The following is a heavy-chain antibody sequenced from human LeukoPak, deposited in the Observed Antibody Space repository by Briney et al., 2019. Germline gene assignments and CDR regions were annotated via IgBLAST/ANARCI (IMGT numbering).Heavy chain of an antibody. CDR2: IYYSGST. D-gene: IGHD2-15*01. J-gene: IGHJ6*03. V-gene: IGHV4-59*01. Sequence: SETLSLTCTVSGGSIITYYWTWIRQPPWKGLEWIGYIYYSGSTNYNPSLKSRVTISVDTSKNQFSLKLSSVTAADTAVYYCARLGYCSGGSCYYYYMDVWGKGTTVTVSS. CDR1: GGSIITYY. CDR3: ARLGYCSGGSCYYYYMDV.